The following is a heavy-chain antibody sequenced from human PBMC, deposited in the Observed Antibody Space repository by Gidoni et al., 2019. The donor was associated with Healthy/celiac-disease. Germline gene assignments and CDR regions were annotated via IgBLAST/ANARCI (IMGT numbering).Heavy chain of an antibody. CDR2: ISYDGSNK. CDR3: AKDIHIVGATGHDY. CDR1: GFTFSSYG. Sequence: GGVVQPGSSLRLSCAASGFTFSSYGMHWVLQAPGKGLEWVAVISYDGSNKYYAASVKSRFTISRDNSKNTLYLQMNSLRAEDTAVYYCAKDIHIVGATGHDYWGQGTLVTVSS. V-gene: IGHV3-30*18. D-gene: IGHD1-26*01. J-gene: IGHJ4*02.